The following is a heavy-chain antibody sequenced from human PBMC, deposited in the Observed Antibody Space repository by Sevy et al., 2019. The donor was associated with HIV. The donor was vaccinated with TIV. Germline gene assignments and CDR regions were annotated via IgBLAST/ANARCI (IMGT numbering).Heavy chain of an antibody. CDR3: ARDTDYYDPLVTWGALDI. CDR2: IKQDGSEK. V-gene: IGHV3-7*01. CDR1: GFTFSSYW. D-gene: IGHD3-22*01. Sequence: GGSLRLSCAASGFTFSSYWMSWVRQAPGKGLEWVANIKQDGSEKYYVDSVKGRFTISRDNAKNSLYLQMNSLRAEDTAVYYCARDTDYYDPLVTWGALDIWGQGTMVTVSS. J-gene: IGHJ3*02.